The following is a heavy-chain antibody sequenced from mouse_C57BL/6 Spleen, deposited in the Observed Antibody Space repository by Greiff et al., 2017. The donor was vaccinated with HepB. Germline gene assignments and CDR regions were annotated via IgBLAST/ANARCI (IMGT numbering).Heavy chain of an antibody. CDR3: ARGNWDYYAMDY. V-gene: IGHV1-47*01. J-gene: IGHJ4*01. D-gene: IGHD4-1*01. CDR2: FHPYNDDT. Sequence: VQRVESGAELVKPGASVKMSCKASGYTFTTYPIEWMKQNHGKSLEWIGNFHPYNDDTKYNEKFKGKATLTVEKSSSTVYLELSRLTSDDSAVYYCARGNWDYYAMDYWGQGTSVTVSS. CDR1: GYTFTTYP.